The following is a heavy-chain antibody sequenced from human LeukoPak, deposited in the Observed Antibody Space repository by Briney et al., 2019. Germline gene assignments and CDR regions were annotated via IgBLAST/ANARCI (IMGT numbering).Heavy chain of an antibody. Sequence: AGGSLRLSCAASGFTFNNAWMSWVRQAPGRGLDWVALILSDGSKTYHADSVKGRFTISRDNSKNMVYLQMSSLRAEDTAVYYCVVNSEGGYWGQGTLVTVSS. D-gene: IGHD4-23*01. CDR1: GFTFNNAW. CDR2: ILSDGSKT. CDR3: VVNSEGGY. J-gene: IGHJ4*02. V-gene: IGHV3-30*02.